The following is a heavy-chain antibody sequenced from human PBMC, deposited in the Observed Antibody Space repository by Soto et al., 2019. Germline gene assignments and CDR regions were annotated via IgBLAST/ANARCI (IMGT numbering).Heavy chain of an antibody. CDR1: GGSISSYY. J-gene: IGHJ4*02. V-gene: IGHV4-59*01. CDR3: ARGQYYYDRSAPGTPFDY. Sequence: SETLSLTCTVSGGSISSYYWSWIRQPPGKGLEWIGYIYYSGSTNYNPSLKSRVTISVDTSKNQFSLKLSSVTAADTAVYYCARGQYYYDRSAPGTPFDYWGQGTLVTVSS. D-gene: IGHD3-22*01. CDR2: IYYSGST.